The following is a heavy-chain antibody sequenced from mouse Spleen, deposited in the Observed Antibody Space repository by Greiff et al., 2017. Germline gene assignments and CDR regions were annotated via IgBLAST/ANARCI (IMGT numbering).Heavy chain of an antibody. Sequence: VKLQQPGAELVRPGTSVKLSCKASGYTFTSYWMHWVKQRPGQGLEWIGVIDPSDSYTNYNQKFKGKATLTVDTSSSTAYMQLSSLTSEDSAVYYCARNTVVATNLGYYAMDYWGQGTSVTVSS. CDR2: IDPSDSYT. V-gene: IGHV1-59*01. CDR3: ARNTVVATNLGYYAMDY. D-gene: IGHD1-1*01. J-gene: IGHJ4*01. CDR1: GYTFTSYW.